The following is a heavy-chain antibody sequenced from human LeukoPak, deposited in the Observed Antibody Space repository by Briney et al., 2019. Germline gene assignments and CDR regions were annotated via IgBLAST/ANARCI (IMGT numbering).Heavy chain of an antibody. Sequence: ASVKVSCKALGYTFTDHYFHWLRQAPGQGLEWMGIINPSSGSTSYAQKFQGRVTMTRDTSTSTVYMELSSLRSEDTAIYYCARVLGAHRYGSIDHWGQGTLVTVSS. CDR2: INPSSGST. V-gene: IGHV1-46*01. D-gene: IGHD5-18*01. J-gene: IGHJ4*02. CDR1: GYTFTDHY. CDR3: ARVLGAHRYGSIDH.